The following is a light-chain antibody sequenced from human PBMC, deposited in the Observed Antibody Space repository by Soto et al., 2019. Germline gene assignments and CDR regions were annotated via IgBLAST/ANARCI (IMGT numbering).Light chain of an antibody. J-gene: IGLJ2*01. CDR3: QSYDSSLSGWL. CDR1: RSNIGAGYD. V-gene: IGLV1-40*01. Sequence: QSVLTQPPSVSGAPGRRVTISCTGSRSNIGAGYDVHWYQQLPGTAPKLLVHGNTDRPSGVPDRFSGSKSGTSAPLAIAGLQAEDEADYYCQSYDSSLSGWLFGGGTKVTVL. CDR2: GNT.